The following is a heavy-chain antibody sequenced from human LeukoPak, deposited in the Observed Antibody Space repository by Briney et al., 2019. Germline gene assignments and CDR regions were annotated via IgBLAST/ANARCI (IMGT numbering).Heavy chain of an antibody. CDR3: ARAQAFEYSSSSGPVDY. Sequence: SETLSLTCAVYGGSFSGYYWSWIRQPPGKGLEWIGEINHSGSTNYNPSLKSRVTVSVDTSKNQFSLKLSSVTAADTAVYYCARAQAFEYSSSSGPVDYWGQGTLVTVSS. CDR2: INHSGST. V-gene: IGHV4-34*01. D-gene: IGHD6-6*01. CDR1: GGSFSGYY. J-gene: IGHJ4*02.